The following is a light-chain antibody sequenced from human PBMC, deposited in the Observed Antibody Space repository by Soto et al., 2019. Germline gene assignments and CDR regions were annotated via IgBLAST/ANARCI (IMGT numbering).Light chain of an antibody. V-gene: IGKV3-20*01. J-gene: IGKJ2*01. CDR1: QSLDSTS. CDR2: GAS. Sequence: EVVLTQSPGTLSLSPGERATLSCRASQSLDSTSLAWYQQKPGQSPRLVIYGASRRATGIPDRFSGSGSGTDFILTIDRLEPEDFAVYYCQRPRTSPPYIFGAGTRLDIK. CDR3: QRPRTSPPYI.